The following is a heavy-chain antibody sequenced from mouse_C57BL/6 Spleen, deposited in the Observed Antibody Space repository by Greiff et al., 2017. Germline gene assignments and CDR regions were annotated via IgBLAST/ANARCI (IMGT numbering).Heavy chain of an antibody. CDR2: INPSSGYT. J-gene: IGHJ4*01. V-gene: IGHV1-4*01. D-gene: IGHD1-1*01. CDR3: ARSDYYGSSHYYAMDY. CDR1: GYTFTSYT. Sequence: VKLMESGAELARPGASVKMSCKASGYTFTSYTMHWVKQRPGQGLEWIGYINPSSGYTKYNQKFKDKATLTADKSSSTAYMQLSSLTSEDSAVYYCARSDYYGSSHYYAMDYWGQGTSVTVSS.